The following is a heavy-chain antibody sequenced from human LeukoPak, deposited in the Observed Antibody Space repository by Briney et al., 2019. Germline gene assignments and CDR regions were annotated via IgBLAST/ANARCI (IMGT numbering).Heavy chain of an antibody. CDR2: ISDNGYDT. D-gene: IGHD2-21*01. J-gene: IGHJ4*02. V-gene: IGHV3-23*01. CDR3: AKAPVTSCRGAYCYPFDS. CDR1: GFTFSSSA. Sequence: GGSLRLSCAASGFTFSSSAMTWVRQAPGKGLEWVSAISDNGYDTFYADSVKGRFTISRDNSKNAVYLQMNSLRAEDAAVYFCAKAPVTSCRGAYCYPFDSWGQGTLVTVSS.